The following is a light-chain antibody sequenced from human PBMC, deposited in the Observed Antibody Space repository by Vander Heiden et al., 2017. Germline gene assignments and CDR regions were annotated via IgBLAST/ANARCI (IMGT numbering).Light chain of an antibody. J-gene: IGKJ2*01. Sequence: EFVLTQSPATLSLSPGERATLSCRASQSVSSYLAWYQQKPGQAPRLLIYDASNRATGIPARFSGSGSGTDFTLTISSLEPEDFAVYYCQQRSNWPLMYTFGQGTKLEIK. CDR1: QSVSSY. CDR3: QQRSNWPLMYT. CDR2: DAS. V-gene: IGKV3-11*01.